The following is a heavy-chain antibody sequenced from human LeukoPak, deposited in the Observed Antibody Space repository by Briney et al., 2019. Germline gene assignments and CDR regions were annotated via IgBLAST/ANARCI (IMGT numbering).Heavy chain of an antibody. V-gene: IGHV3-48*02. Sequence: GGSLTLSCAASGFTFSSYSMNWVRQAPGKGLEWVAYITSSSSTTHYADSVKGRFTNSRDNAKNSLYLQMSSLRDEDTAVYFCATSRSGYWGQGTLVTVSS. CDR3: ATSRSGY. J-gene: IGHJ4*02. D-gene: IGHD1-26*01. CDR2: ITSSSSTT. CDR1: GFTFSSYS.